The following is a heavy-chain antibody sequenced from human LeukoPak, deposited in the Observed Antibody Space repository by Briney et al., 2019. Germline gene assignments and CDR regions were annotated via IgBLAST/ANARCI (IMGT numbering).Heavy chain of an antibody. CDR2: IYYSGST. V-gene: IGHV4-39*07. Sequence: PSETLSLTCTVSGGSISSSSYYWGWIRQPPGKGLEWIGSIYYSGSTYYNPSLRSRITMSADTSNNQFFLRLRSVAAADTALYYCARTLCRGGMCNGFDPWGQGTLVTVSS. CDR3: ARTLCRGGMCNGFDP. CDR1: GGSISSSSYY. D-gene: IGHD2-15*01. J-gene: IGHJ5*02.